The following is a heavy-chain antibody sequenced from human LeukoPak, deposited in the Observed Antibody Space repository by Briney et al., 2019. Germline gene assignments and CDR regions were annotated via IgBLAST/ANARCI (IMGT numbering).Heavy chain of an antibody. CDR3: ATGMATINFDY. V-gene: IGHV3-9*01. J-gene: IGHJ4*02. D-gene: IGHD5-24*01. CDR2: ICWNSDNI. CDR1: GFIFDDYA. Sequence: GGALRLSCAASGFIFDDYAMHWVRQAPGKGVEGVSRICWNSDNIKYLASVKGRFTISRDNAKNSLYLQMNSLRAEDTAVYYCATGMATINFDYWGQGTLVTVSS.